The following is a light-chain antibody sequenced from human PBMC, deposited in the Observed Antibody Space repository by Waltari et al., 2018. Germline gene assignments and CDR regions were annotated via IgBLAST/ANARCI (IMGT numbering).Light chain of an antibody. CDR1: QSVSNNY. V-gene: IGKV3-20*01. CDR2: AAS. J-gene: IGKJ1*01. CDR3: QQYGSSPRT. Sequence: EIVLTRSPGTLSLSPGERATLSCRASQSVSNNYLAWYQQKPGQTPRLLIFAASARAAGIPDRFGGSGSGTDFTLTISRLEPEDFAVYYCQQYGSSPRTFGQGTKVEIK.